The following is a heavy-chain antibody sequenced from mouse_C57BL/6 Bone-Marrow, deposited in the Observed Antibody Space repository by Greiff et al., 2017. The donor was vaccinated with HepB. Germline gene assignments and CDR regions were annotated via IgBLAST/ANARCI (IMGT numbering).Heavy chain of an antibody. CDR3: TPNWGAY. Sequence: VQLQHSGAELVRPGASVKLSCTASGFNIKDDYMHWVKQRPEQGLEWIGWIDPENGDTEYASKFQGKATITADTSSNTAYLQLSSLTSEDTAVYYCTPNWGAYWGQGTLVTVSA. J-gene: IGHJ3*01. CDR2: IDPENGDT. V-gene: IGHV14-4*01. CDR1: GFNIKDDY. D-gene: IGHD4-1*02.